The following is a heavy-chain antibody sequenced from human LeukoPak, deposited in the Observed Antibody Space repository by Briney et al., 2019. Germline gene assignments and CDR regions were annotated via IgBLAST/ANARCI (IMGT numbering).Heavy chain of an antibody. CDR3: ARGSRYCSSTSCYTRGYYYYYGMDV. CDR1: GGTFSIYA. Sequence: SVKVSCKASGGTFSIYAISWVRQAPGQGLEWMGGIIPIFGTANYAQKFQGRVTITADESTSTAYMELSSLRSEDTAVYYCARGSRYCSSTSCYTRGYYYYYGMDVWGQGTTVTVSS. V-gene: IGHV1-69*01. D-gene: IGHD2-2*02. J-gene: IGHJ6*02. CDR2: IIPIFGTA.